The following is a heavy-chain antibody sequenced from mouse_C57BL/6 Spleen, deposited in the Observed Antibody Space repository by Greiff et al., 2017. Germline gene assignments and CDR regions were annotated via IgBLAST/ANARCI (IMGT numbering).Heavy chain of an antibody. CDR2: IDPSDSYT. V-gene: IGHV1-69*01. CDR1: GYTFTSYW. J-gene: IGHJ2*01. Sequence: VQLQQPGAELVMPGASVKLSCKASGYTFTSYWMHWVKQRPGQGLEWIGEIDPSDSYTNYNQKLKGKSTLTVDKSTSTAYMQLSSLTSEDSAVYYCTRWGGSYFDYWGQGTTLTVSS. CDR3: TRWGGSYFDY.